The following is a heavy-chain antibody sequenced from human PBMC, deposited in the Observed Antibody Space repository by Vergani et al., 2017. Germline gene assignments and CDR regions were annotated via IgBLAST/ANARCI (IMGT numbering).Heavy chain of an antibody. CDR2: IYYSGST. Sequence: QVQLQESGPGLVKPSETLSLTCTVSGGSISSYYWSWIRKPPGKGREWVGYIYYSGSTNYNPSRKTRLTISVDTSKNQFSLKLSSVTAADAAVYYCAKDGASYDCWSGYSLLYFDYWGQGTLVTVSS. CDR3: AKDGASYDCWSGYSLLYFDY. V-gene: IGHV4-59*01. J-gene: IGHJ4*02. CDR1: GGSISSYY. D-gene: IGHD3-3*01.